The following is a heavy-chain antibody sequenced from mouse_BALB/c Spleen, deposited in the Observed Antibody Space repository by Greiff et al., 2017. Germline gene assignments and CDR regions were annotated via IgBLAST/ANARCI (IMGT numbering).Heavy chain of an antibody. CDR2: ISYSGST. Sequence: EVKLVESGPGLVKPSQSLSLTCTVTGYSITSDYAWNWIRQFPGNKLEWMGYISYSGSTSYNPYLKSRISITRDTSKNQFFLQLNSVTTEDTATYYCARYGNYFDYWGQGTTLTVSS. V-gene: IGHV3-2*02. J-gene: IGHJ2*01. D-gene: IGHD2-1*01. CDR3: ARYGNYFDY. CDR1: GYSITSDYA.